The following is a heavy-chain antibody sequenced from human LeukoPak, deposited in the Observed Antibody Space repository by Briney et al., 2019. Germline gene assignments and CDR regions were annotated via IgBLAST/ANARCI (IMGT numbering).Heavy chain of an antibody. CDR1: GYTLTSYY. CDR3: ARDRSKTAMGGGFDY. D-gene: IGHD5-18*01. CDR2: INPSGGST. J-gene: IGHJ4*02. V-gene: IGHV1-46*01. Sequence: ASVKVSCKASGYTLTSYYMHWVRQAPGQGLEWMGIINPSGGSTSYAQKFQGRVTMTRDTSTSTVYMELSSLRSEDTAVYYCARDRSKTAMGGGFDYWGQGTLVTVSS.